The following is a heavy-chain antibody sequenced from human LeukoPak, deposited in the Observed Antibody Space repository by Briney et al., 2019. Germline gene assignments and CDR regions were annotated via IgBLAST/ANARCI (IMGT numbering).Heavy chain of an antibody. J-gene: IGHJ4*02. CDR1: GFTFSNYW. D-gene: IGHD3-16*01. Sequence: GGSLRLSCAASGFTFSNYWMHWVRQAPGEGLVWVSRIREDGTYTSYADSVKGRFTISRDNSKNTLYLQMNSLRAEDTAVYYCAKTDDYVWGPTLGYFDYWGQGTLVTVSS. V-gene: IGHV3-74*01. CDR3: AKTDDYVWGPTLGYFDY. CDR2: IREDGTYT.